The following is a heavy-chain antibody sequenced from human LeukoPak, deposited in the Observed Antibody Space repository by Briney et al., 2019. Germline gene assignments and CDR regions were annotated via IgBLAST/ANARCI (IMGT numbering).Heavy chain of an antibody. V-gene: IGHV4-34*01. CDR1: GGSFSGYY. Sequence: SETLSLTCAVYGGSFSGYYWSWIRQPPGKGLEWIGEINHSGSTNYNPSLKSRVTISVDTSKNQFSLKLSSVTAADTAVYYCARLRWVGRYIDYWGQGTLVTVSS. J-gene: IGHJ4*02. CDR3: ARLRWVGRYIDY. D-gene: IGHD2-2*02. CDR2: INHSGST.